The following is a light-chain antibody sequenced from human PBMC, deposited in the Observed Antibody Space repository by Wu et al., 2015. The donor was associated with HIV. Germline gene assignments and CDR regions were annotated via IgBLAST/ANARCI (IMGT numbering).Light chain of an antibody. V-gene: IGKV3-20*01. Sequence: EIVLTQSPGTLSLSPGKKAXLSCRASXSVSVYVAWYQHKPGQTPRLLIYDASTRATGIPDRFSGSGSGTDFTLTISRLEPEDFAVYYCQQYGSSRLTFGGGTKVEIK. CDR2: DAS. CDR3: QQYGSSRLT. CDR1: XSVSVY. J-gene: IGKJ4*01.